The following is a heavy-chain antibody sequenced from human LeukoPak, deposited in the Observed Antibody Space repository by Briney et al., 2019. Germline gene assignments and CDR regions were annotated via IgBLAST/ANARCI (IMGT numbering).Heavy chain of an antibody. CDR2: ISSSTSTI. Sequence: GGSLGLSCAASGFTFSSYEMNWVRQAPGKGLEWVSYISSSTSTIYYADSVKGRFTISRDNAKNTLYLQMNSLRAEDTAVYYCAKDPVRDIVLMVYALWGQGTLVTVSS. V-gene: IGHV3-48*03. CDR3: AKDPVRDIVLMVYAL. CDR1: GFTFSSYE. J-gene: IGHJ4*02. D-gene: IGHD2-8*01.